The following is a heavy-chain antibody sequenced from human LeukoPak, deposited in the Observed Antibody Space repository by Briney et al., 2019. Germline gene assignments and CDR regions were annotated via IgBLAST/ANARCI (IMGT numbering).Heavy chain of an antibody. J-gene: IGHJ4*02. V-gene: IGHV4-59*08. D-gene: IGHD1-26*01. CDR3: ARHEVSLRGAWVY. CDR2: GST. Sequence: GSTNYNPSLKSRVTISIDTSKNQFSLKLSSVTAADTAVYYCARHEVSLRGAWVYWGQGSPVTVSS.